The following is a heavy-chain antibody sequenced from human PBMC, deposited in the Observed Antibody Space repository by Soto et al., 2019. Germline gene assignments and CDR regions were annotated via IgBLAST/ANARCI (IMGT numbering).Heavy chain of an antibody. J-gene: IGHJ3*02. CDR2: INAGNGNT. CDR3: ARGDSMVRGVILDAFDI. V-gene: IGHV1-3*01. Sequence: ASGKVSCKASGYTFTSYAMHWVGQAPGQRLEWMGWINAGNGNTKYSQKFQGRVTITRDTSASTAYMELSSLRSEDTAVYYCARGDSMVRGVILDAFDIWGQGTMVTVSS. CDR1: GYTFTSYA. D-gene: IGHD3-10*01.